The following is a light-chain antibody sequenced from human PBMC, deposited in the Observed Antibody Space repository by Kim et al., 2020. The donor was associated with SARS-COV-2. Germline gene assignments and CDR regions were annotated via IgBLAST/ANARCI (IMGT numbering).Light chain of an antibody. J-gene: IGKJ2*01. CDR1: PTVSSSS. V-gene: IGKV3-20*01. Sequence: PGETATLSGTPSPTVSSSSVTCYPQKPAQAPGLVIYATANQASGIPDRFSGNGSGTDFTLTINRLEPEEFAVYYCQYYGASPYTFGQGTKLEI. CDR2: ATA. CDR3: QYYGASPYT.